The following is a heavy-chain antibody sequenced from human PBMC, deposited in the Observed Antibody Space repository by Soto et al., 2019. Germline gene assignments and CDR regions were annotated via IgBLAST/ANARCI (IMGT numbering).Heavy chain of an antibody. V-gene: IGHV4-39*01. CDR3: ARHSSGWYSEWYFDY. D-gene: IGHD6-19*01. CDR1: GGSISSSSYY. Sequence: SETLSLTCTVSGGSISSSSYYWGWIRQPPGKGLEWIGSIYYSGSTYYNPSLKSRVTISVDTSKNQFSLKLSSVTAADTAVYYCARHSSGWYSEWYFDYWGQGTLVTVSS. J-gene: IGHJ4*02. CDR2: IYYSGST.